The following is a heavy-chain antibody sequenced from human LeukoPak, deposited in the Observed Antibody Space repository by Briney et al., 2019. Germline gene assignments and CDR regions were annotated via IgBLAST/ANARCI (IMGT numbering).Heavy chain of an antibody. V-gene: IGHV1-69*05. CDR1: GGTFSSYA. CDR3: ARSHTTFGVVFFDY. Sequence: GSSVKVSCKASGGTFSSYAISWVRQAPGQGLEWMGGIIPISGTANYAQKFQGRVTITTDESTSTAYMELSSLRSEDTAVYYCARSHTTFGVVFFDYWGQGTLVTVSS. J-gene: IGHJ4*02. CDR2: IIPISGTA. D-gene: IGHD3-3*01.